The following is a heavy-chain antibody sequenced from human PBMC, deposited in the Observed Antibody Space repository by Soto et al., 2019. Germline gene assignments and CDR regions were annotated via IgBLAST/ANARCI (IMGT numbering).Heavy chain of an antibody. CDR1: GFNFRSYG. CDR3: GASHPNFDY. J-gene: IGHJ4*02. D-gene: IGHD2-2*01. V-gene: IGHV3-30*03. CDR2: VTNDGIKK. Sequence: GGSLRLSCAASGFNFRSYGMHWVRQAPGKGLEWVAIVTNDGIKKCYEDSVKGRFTISRDNSKYTQYLQMNNLRSEDTAVDYCGASHPNFDYWGQGILVTVSS.